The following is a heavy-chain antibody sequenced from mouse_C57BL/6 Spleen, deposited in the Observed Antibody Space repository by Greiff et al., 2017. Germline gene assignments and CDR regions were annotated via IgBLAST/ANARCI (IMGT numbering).Heavy chain of an antibody. CDR1: GYTFTDYE. CDR3: TSWTTVKVTDY. J-gene: IGHJ2*01. CDR2: IDPETGGT. Sequence: VQLQQSGAELVRPGASVTLSCKASGYTFTDYEMHWVKQTPVHGLEWIGAIDPETGGTAYNQKFKGKAILTADKSSSTAYMKLRSLTSEDSAVYYCTSWTTVKVTDYWGQGTTLTVSS. V-gene: IGHV1-15*01. D-gene: IGHD1-1*01.